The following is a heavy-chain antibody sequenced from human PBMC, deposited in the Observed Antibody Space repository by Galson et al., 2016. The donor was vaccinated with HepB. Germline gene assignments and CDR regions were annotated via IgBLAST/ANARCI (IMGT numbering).Heavy chain of an antibody. CDR3: VKDQLSDWYRGGWYGAFDI. V-gene: IGHV3-9*01. CDR2: ISWNSDHI. CDR1: KFIFDNYA. Sequence: SLRLSCAASKFIFDNYAMHWVRQAPGKGLEWVSGISWNSDHIEYAASVKGRFSISRDNARNSLYLQMNSLRADDTAFYYCVKDQLSDWYRGGWYGAFDIWGQGKMVTVSS. D-gene: IGHD6-19*01. J-gene: IGHJ3*02.